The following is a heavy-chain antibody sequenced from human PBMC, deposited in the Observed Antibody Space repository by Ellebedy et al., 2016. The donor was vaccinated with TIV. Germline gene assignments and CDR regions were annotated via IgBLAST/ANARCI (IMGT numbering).Heavy chain of an antibody. CDR1: GDSVSSDSYY. D-gene: IGHD3-10*01. CDR2: VYYSGRT. J-gene: IGHJ6*02. CDR3: ARGYGTGRYGMDV. V-gene: IGHV4-61*01. Sequence: PSETLSLTCTVSGDSVSSDSYYWSWIRQPPGKGLEWIGYVYYSGRTKYNPSLQSRVTISEDRSKNQFPLKLTSVTAADTAVYYCARGYGTGRYGMDVWGQGTTVTVSS.